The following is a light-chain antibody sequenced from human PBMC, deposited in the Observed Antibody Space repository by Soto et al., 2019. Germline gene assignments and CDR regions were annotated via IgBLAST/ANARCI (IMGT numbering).Light chain of an antibody. J-gene: IGKJ4*01. V-gene: IGKV3-11*01. CDR3: QQFSSYPRT. Sequence: EIVLTQSPATLSLSPGERATLSCRASQSVRSYLAWYQQKPGQTPRLLIYDAFNRATGIPARFSGSGSGTDFRLTISSLEPEDFAVYYCQQFSSYPRTFGGGTKVDI. CDR2: DAF. CDR1: QSVRSY.